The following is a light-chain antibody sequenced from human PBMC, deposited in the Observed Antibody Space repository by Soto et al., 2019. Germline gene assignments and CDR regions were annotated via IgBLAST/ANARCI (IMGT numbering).Light chain of an antibody. J-gene: IGKJ1*01. CDR1: QSISSY. CDR2: TAS. V-gene: IGKV1-39*01. Sequence: DIQMAQSPSSLSASVGDRVTITCRASQSISSYLNWYQLKPGKAPNLLIYTASSLQSGAPSRFSGSGSGTDFTLTITSLQPEDFAIYYWQQSYSTPRTFGQGTKVEIK. CDR3: QQSYSTPRT.